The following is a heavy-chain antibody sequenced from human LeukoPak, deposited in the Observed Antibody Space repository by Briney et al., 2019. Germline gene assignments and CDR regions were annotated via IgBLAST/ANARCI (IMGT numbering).Heavy chain of an antibody. J-gene: IGHJ4*02. V-gene: IGHV4-34*01. D-gene: IGHD6-19*01. CDR1: GGSFSSYY. CDR3: ARHIREYRSGWYGFGY. CDR2: INPNGYT. Sequence: SETLSLTCAVYGGSFSSYYWTWVRQPPGKGLEWIGEINPNGYTNYNSSLKSRVTISVDTSKNQFSLKLSSVTAADTAMYFCARHIREYRSGWYGFGYWGQGTLVTVSS.